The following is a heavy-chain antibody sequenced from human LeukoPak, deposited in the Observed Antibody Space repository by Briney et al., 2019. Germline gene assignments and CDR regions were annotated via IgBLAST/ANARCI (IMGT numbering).Heavy chain of an antibody. V-gene: IGHV4-61*02. Sequence: SQTLSPTCTVSGGSISSGSYYWSWIRQPAGKGLEWIGRIYTSGSTNHNPSLKSRVTISVDTSKNQFSLKLSSVTAADTAVYYCATDGGNSYYYYYMDVWGKGTTVTVSS. J-gene: IGHJ6*03. D-gene: IGHD4-23*01. CDR1: GGSISSGSYY. CDR2: IYTSGST. CDR3: ATDGGNSYYYYYMDV.